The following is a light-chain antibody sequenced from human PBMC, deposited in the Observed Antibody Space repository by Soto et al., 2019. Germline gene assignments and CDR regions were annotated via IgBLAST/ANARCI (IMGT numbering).Light chain of an antibody. CDR3: ASWDTDVSAV. V-gene: IGLV1-51*01. CDR2: DDD. CDR1: IFDVGNNF. J-gene: IGLJ2*01. Sequence: QSVLTQPPSVSAAPGKKVTISCSGTIFDVGNNFVSWYQHFPGTAPKLLIYDDDRRPSGIPDRFSASKSGTSATLRIARVQTGDEADYYCASWDTDVSAVFGGGTKVTVL.